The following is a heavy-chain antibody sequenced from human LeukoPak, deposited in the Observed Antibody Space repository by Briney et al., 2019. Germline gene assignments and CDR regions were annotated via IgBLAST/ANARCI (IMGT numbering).Heavy chain of an antibody. CDR1: GFTFSSYS. CDR3: ARPGPYCSSTSCPSFDY. Sequence: PGGSLRLSCAASGFTFSSYSMNWVRQAPGKGLEWGSSISSSSSYIYYADSVKGRFTISSDNAKNSLYLQMNSLRAEDTAVYYCARPGPYCSSTSCPSFDYWGQGTLVTVSS. D-gene: IGHD2-2*01. V-gene: IGHV3-21*01. J-gene: IGHJ4*02. CDR2: ISSSSSYI.